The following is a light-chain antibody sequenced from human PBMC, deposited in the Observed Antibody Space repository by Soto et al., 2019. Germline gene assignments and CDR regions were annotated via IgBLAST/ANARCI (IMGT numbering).Light chain of an antibody. CDR3: QQYDVWPPWT. V-gene: IGKV3-15*01. CDR2: AAS. Sequence: EIVMTQSPATLSVSPGERATLSCRASQSVSSNLAWYQQKPGQAPRLLIYAASSRATGVPARFSGSGSGTEFTLTISSLQAEDFARYYCQQYDVWPPWTFGQGTKVELK. CDR1: QSVSSN. J-gene: IGKJ1*01.